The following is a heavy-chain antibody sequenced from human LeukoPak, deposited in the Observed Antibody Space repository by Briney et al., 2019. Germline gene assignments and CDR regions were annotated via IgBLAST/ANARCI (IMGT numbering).Heavy chain of an antibody. D-gene: IGHD6-13*01. CDR2: INHSGST. CDR1: GGSISSSNYY. Sequence: SETLSLTCTVSGGSISSSNYYWGWIRQPPGKGLEWIGEINHSGSTNYNPSLKSRVTISIDPSKNQFSLNLNSVTAADTAVYYCARDEEQQMINGGWFDPWGQGTLVTVSS. V-gene: IGHV4-39*07. J-gene: IGHJ5*02. CDR3: ARDEEQQMINGGWFDP.